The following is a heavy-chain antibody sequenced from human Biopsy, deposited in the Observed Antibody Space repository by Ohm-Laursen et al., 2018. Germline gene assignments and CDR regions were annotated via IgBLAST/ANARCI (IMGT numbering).Heavy chain of an antibody. CDR1: GFTFSSYV. V-gene: IGHV3-23*01. CDR3: AKDHCSGGTCYSDGPVFDF. J-gene: IGHJ4*02. D-gene: IGHD2-15*01. Sequence: SLRLSCTASGFTFSSYVMSWVRQPPGQGLEWVSTISGSGSTTYCADSVKGRFTISRDNSKNTLYLQMDSLRAEDTAVYYCAKDHCSGGTCYSDGPVFDFWGQGTLVTVSS. CDR2: ISGSGSTT.